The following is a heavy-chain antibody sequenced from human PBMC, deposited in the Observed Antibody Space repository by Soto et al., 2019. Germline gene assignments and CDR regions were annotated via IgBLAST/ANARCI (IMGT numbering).Heavy chain of an antibody. CDR3: AAGYSSSWYGRWFDP. CDR1: GGTFSSYT. J-gene: IGHJ5*02. CDR2: IIPILGIA. V-gene: IGHV1-69*02. D-gene: IGHD6-13*01. Sequence: QVQLVQSGAEVKKPGSSVKVSCKASGGTFSSYTISWVRQAPGQGLEWMGRIIPILGIANYAQKFQGRVTITADKSRSTAYMELSSLRSEDTAVYYCAAGYSSSWYGRWFDPWGQGTLVTVSS.